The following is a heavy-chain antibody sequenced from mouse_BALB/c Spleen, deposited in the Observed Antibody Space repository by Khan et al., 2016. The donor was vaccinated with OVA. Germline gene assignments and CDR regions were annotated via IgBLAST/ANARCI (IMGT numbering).Heavy chain of an antibody. CDR1: GYTFTSNT. CDR3: ARRTTVYTWDY. V-gene: IGHV1-4*01. Sequence: QVQLQQSGAELARPGASVKMSCKASGYTFTSNTMHWLKQRPGQGLEWIGYINPGSSYTNYNQNFKDKATLTADKSSSTAYMQLSSLTSVDSAVYDGARRTTVYTWDYWGQGTSVTVSS. J-gene: IGHJ4*01. D-gene: IGHD1-1*01. CDR2: INPGSSYT.